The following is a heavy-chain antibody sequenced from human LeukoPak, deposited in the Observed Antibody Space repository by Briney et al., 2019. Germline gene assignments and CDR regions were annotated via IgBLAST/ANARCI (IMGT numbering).Heavy chain of an antibody. CDR1: GFTFSSYA. CDR3: AKARAGDITAAFNY. J-gene: IGHJ4*02. CDR2: ISYDGSNK. D-gene: IGHD6-13*01. V-gene: IGHV3-30-3*01. Sequence: SGRSLRLSCAASGFTFSSYAMHWVRQAPGKGLEWVAVISYDGSNKYYADPVKGRFTISRDNSQNTLYLQMNSLRAEDTAIYYCAKARAGDITAAFNYWGQGTLVTVSS.